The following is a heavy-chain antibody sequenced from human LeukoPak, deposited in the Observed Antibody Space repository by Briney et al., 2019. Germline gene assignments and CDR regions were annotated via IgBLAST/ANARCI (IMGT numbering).Heavy chain of an antibody. CDR1: GGSISSGSYY. V-gene: IGHV4-61*01. CDR3: ASSTVVTQSFGY. D-gene: IGHD4-23*01. CDR2: IYYSGST. Sequence: SETLSLTCTVSGGSISSGSYYWSWIRQPPGKGLEWIGYIYYSGSTNYNPSLKSRVTISVDTSKNQFSLKLSSVTAADTAVYYCASSTVVTQSFGYWGQGTLVTVSS. J-gene: IGHJ4*02.